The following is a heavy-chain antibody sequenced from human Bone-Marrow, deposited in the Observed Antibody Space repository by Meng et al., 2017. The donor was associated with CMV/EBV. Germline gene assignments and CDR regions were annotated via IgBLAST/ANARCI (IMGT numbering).Heavy chain of an antibody. Sequence: GESLKISCAASGFTVSSNYMSWVRQAPGKGLEWVSVIYSGGSTYYADSVKGRFTISRDNSKNTLYLQMNSLRAEDTAVYYCARDAQYIIIPTRGFDYWGQGTLVTVSS. CDR3: ARDAQYIIIPTRGFDY. V-gene: IGHV3-53*01. D-gene: IGHD3-10*01. J-gene: IGHJ4*02. CDR1: GFTVSSNY. CDR2: IYSGGST.